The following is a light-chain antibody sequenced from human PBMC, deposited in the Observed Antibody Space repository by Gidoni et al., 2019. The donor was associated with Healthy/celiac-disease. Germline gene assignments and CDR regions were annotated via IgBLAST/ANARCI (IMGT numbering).Light chain of an antibody. Sequence: QSALTQPASVSGSPGQSITIACTGTSSYVGGYNYVSWYQQHPGKAPKLMIYEVSNRPSGVPDRFSGSKSGNTASLTISGLQAEDEADYYCSSYTSSSTLVLGGGTKLTVL. CDR2: EVS. CDR1: SSYVGGYNY. J-gene: IGLJ2*01. CDR3: SSYTSSSTLV. V-gene: IGLV2-14*01.